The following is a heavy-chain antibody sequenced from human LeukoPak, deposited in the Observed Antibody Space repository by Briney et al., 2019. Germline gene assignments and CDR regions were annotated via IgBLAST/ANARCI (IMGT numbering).Heavy chain of an antibody. D-gene: IGHD3-3*01. J-gene: IGHJ4*02. Sequence: GGSLRLSCVASGFTFTDHYMSWVRQAPGKGLEWVSYISSGGDIIYYADSVKGRFTISRDNAKNSLYLQMNSLRVEDTAVYYCARDEARGYDFRPQDHWGQGTLVSVSS. CDR2: ISSGGDII. CDR3: ARDEARGYDFRPQDH. CDR1: GFTFTDHY. V-gene: IGHV3-11*04.